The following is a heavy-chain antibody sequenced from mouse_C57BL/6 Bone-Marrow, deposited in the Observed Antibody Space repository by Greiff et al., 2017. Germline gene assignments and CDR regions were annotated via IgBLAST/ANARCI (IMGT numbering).Heavy chain of an antibody. D-gene: IGHD1-1*02. J-gene: IGHJ1*03. Sequence: EVKVVESGGGLVQPGGSLKLSCAASGFTFSDYGMAWVRQAPRKGPEWVAFISNLAYSIYYADTVTGRFTISRENAKNTLYLEMSSLRSEDTAMYYCARMVGYFDVWGTGTTVTVSS. CDR1: GFTFSDYG. CDR2: ISNLAYSI. V-gene: IGHV5-15*01. CDR3: ARMVGYFDV.